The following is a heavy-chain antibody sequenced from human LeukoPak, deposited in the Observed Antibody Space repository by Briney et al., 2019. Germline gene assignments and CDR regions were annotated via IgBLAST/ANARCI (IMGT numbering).Heavy chain of an antibody. J-gene: IGHJ6*03. CDR3: ARGRGGVTHYYFNYMDV. Sequence: PSQTLSLTCTVSGGSISGGGYYWSWVRQHPGKGLEWIGYIYDSGSTYYNPSLDSRGTISRDTSKNQFSLELNSVTAADTAVYYCARGRGGVTHYYFNYMDVWGKGTTVTVSS. CDR1: GGSISGGGYY. V-gene: IGHV4-31*03. CDR2: IYDSGST. D-gene: IGHD2-8*02.